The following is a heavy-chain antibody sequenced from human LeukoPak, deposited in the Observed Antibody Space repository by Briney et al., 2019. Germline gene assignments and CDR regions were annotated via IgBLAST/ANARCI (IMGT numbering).Heavy chain of an antibody. V-gene: IGHV3-30*18. CDR1: GFTCSSYG. CDR2: ISYDGSNK. J-gene: IGHJ1*01. Sequence: GGSLRLSCAASGFTCSSYGMHWVRQAPGKGLEWVAVISYDGSNKYYADSVKGRFTISRDNSKNTLYLQMNSLRAEDTAVYYCAKDKYDYGDYLGYFQHWGQGTLVTVSS. D-gene: IGHD4-17*01. CDR3: AKDKYDYGDYLGYFQH.